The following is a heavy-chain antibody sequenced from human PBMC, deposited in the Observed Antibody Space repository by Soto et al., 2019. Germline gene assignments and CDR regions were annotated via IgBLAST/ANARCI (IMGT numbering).Heavy chain of an antibody. D-gene: IGHD3-10*01. J-gene: IGHJ4*02. CDR2: ISGSGGST. CDR1: GFTFSSYA. V-gene: IGHV3-23*01. CDR3: GRDTNFFASGSGVDY. Sequence: PGGSLRLSCAASGFTFSSYAMSWVRQAPGKGLEWVSAISGSGGSTYYADSVKGRFTISRDNAKNSLYLQMNSLRVEDTAVHYCGRDTNFFASGSGVDYWGQGTLVTVSS.